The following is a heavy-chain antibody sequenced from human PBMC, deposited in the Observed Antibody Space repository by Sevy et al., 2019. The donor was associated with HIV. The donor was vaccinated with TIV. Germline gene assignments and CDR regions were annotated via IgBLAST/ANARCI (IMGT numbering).Heavy chain of an antibody. V-gene: IGHV3-7*01. CDR2: INQDGSEK. D-gene: IGHD3-10*01. Sequence: GGSLRLSCAASGFTFSKYWMSWVRQAPGKGLEWVANINQDGSEKNYMDPVKGRFTISRDNGKNSLYLQMNSLRAEDTAVYYCARETGSSHFDYWGQGTLVTVSS. CDR3: ARETGSSHFDY. CDR1: GFTFSKYW. J-gene: IGHJ4*02.